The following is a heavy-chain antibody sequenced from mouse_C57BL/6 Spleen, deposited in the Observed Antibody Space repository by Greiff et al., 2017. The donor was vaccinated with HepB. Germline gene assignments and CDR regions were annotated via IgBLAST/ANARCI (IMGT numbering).Heavy chain of an antibody. CDR2: IDPSDSYT. Sequence: VQLQQPGAELVRPGTSVKLSCKASGYTFTSYWMHWVKQRPGQGLEWIGVIDPSDSYTNYNQKFKGKATLTVDTSSSTAYMQLSSLTSEDSAVYYCARPVVARGAMDYWGQGTSVTVSS. V-gene: IGHV1-59*01. D-gene: IGHD1-1*01. CDR1: GYTFTSYW. J-gene: IGHJ4*01. CDR3: ARPVVARGAMDY.